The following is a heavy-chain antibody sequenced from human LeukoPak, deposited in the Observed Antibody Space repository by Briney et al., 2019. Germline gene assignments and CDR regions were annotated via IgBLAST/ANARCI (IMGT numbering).Heavy chain of an antibody. Sequence: SETLSLTCTVSGGSISDYYWSWIRQPPGRGLEWIGYINYSGSTNYNPSLKSRVTISVDTSKNQFSLKLSSVTAADTAVYYCARGGSTGTNLNWVDPWGQGTLVTVSS. CDR3: ARGGSTGTNLNWVDP. J-gene: IGHJ5*02. V-gene: IGHV4-59*01. D-gene: IGHD1-1*01. CDR1: GGSISDYY. CDR2: INYSGST.